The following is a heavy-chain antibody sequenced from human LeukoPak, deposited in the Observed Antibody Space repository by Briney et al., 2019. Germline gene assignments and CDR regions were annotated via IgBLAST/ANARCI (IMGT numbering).Heavy chain of an antibody. CDR1: GGTFSSYA. CDR3: AVAAAGHPFDY. D-gene: IGHD6-13*01. CDR2: IIPILGIA. J-gene: IGHJ4*02. V-gene: IGHV1-69*04. Sequence: ASVKVSCKASGGTFSSYAISWVRQAPGQGLEWMGRIIPILGIANYAQKFQGRVTITADKSTSTAYMELSSLRSEDTAVYYCAVAAAGHPFDYWGQGTLVTVSS.